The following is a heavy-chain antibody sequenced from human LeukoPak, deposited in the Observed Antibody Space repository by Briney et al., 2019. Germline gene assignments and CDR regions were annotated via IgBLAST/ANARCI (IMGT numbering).Heavy chain of an antibody. CDR3: ARGLWFDPNYYYYYYMDV. D-gene: IGHD3-10*01. CDR1: GGSFSGYY. Sequence: SETLSLTCAVYGGSFSGYYWSWIRQPPGKGLEWIGETNHSGSTNYNPSLKSRVTISVDTSKNQFSLNLSSVTAADTAVYYCARGLWFDPNYYYYYYMDVWGKGTTVTVSS. J-gene: IGHJ6*03. V-gene: IGHV4-34*01. CDR2: TNHSGST.